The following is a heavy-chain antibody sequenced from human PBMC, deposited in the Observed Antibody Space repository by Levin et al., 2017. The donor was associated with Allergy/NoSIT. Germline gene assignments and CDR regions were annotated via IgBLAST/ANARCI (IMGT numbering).Heavy chain of an antibody. CDR2: ISATSSHI. Sequence: GESLKISCSVSGFSLINYSMNWVRQAPGKGLEWLSSISATSSHIFYADSVRGRFTISRDNAKNSLSLHMTSLRAEDTAVYYCAREAGAGNWNEQYYFEYWGQGALVTVSS. D-gene: IGHD1-1*01. CDR1: GFSLINYS. CDR3: AREAGAGNWNEQYYFEY. J-gene: IGHJ4*02. V-gene: IGHV3-21*06.